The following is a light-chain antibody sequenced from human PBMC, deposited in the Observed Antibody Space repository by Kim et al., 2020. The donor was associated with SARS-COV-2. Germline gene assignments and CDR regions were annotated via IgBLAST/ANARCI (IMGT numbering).Light chain of an antibody. CDR2: QDD. J-gene: IGLJ1*01. CDR3: QAWDSSTYV. Sequence: GCPGQTASSTYSGEELGDRYVAWYQQKPGQSPILVIYQDDRRPSGIPERFSGSNSGNTATLTISGTQVMDDADYYCQAWDSSTYVFGTGTKVTVL. V-gene: IGLV3-1*01. CDR1: ELGDRY.